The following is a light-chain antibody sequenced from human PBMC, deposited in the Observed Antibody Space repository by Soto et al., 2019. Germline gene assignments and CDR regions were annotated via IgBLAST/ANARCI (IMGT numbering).Light chain of an antibody. J-gene: IGKJ1*01. CDR2: SAS. V-gene: IGKV1-6*01. CDR3: LQAYNYPLS. Sequence: AIQMTQSPSSLSASVGDRVTITCRASQSIRNDLGWYQQKPGKAPKLLISSASTLQSEVPSRFSGSGSGTDFTLTISSLQPEDFATYYCLQAYNYPLSFGQGTKVDIK. CDR1: QSIRND.